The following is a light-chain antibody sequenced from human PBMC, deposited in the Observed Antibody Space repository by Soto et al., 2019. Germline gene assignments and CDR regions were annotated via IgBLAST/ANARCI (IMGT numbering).Light chain of an antibody. Sequence: QPVLTQPASVSGSPGQSITISCTGTSSDVGSYDLVSWYQQHPGKAPKLMIYEDSKRPSGVSNRFSGSKSGNTASLTMSGLQAEDEADYYCRSYAGSRTYVFGTGTQLTVL. CDR3: RSYAGSRTYV. CDR1: SSDVGSYDL. V-gene: IGLV2-23*01. CDR2: EDS. J-gene: IGLJ1*01.